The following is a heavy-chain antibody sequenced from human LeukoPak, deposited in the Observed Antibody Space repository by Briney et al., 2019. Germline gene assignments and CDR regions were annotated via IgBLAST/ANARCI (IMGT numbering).Heavy chain of an antibody. Sequence: GGSLRLSCAASGFTFSSYEMNWVRQAPGKGLEWVSYISSSGGTIYYADSVKGRFTISRDNAKNSLYLQMNSLRAEDTAVYYCARDLWTATEYFQHWGQGTLVTVSS. D-gene: IGHD3/OR15-3a*01. CDR2: ISSSGGTI. J-gene: IGHJ1*01. CDR3: ARDLWTATEYFQH. CDR1: GFTFSSYE. V-gene: IGHV3-48*03.